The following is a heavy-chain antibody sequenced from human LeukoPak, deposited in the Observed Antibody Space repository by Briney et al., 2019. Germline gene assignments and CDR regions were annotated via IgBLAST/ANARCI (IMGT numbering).Heavy chain of an antibody. J-gene: IGHJ4*02. Sequence: GGSLRLSCAASGFTFSNYWMSWVRQAPGKGLEWVSVISGSGGSTYYADSVKGRFTISRDNSKNTLYLQMNSLRAEDTAVYYCATGLYSGSYSGFDYWGQGTLVTVSS. CDR3: ATGLYSGSYSGFDY. V-gene: IGHV3-23*01. CDR1: GFTFSNYW. D-gene: IGHD1-26*01. CDR2: ISGSGGST.